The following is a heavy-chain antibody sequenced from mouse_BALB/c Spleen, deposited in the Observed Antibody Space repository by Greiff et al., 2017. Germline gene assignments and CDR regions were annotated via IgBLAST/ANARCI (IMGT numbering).Heavy chain of an antibody. D-gene: IGHD2-10*02. Sequence: VQLQQSGAELVKPGASVKLSCKASGYTFTSYYMYWVKQRPGQGLEWIGGINPSNGGTNFNEKFKSKATLTVDKSSSTAYMQLSSLTSEDSAVYYCTRYGNYVAMDYWGQGTSVTVSS. CDR2: INPSNGGT. V-gene: IGHV1S16*01. CDR3: TRYGNYVAMDY. J-gene: IGHJ4*01. CDR1: GYTFTSYY.